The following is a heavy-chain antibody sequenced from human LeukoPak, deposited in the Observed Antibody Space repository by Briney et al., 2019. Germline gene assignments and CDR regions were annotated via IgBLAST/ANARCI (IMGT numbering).Heavy chain of an antibody. Sequence: ASVKVSFKGAVYTGISYDINWGRQATGQGLEWKGWMKTNNGNRGYARKFHGRGAMKRKNTISTAYMELSSLRSEDTAVYYCTFSYDSSGYLIGWGQGTLVTVSS. CDR3: TFSYDSSGYLIG. D-gene: IGHD3-22*01. J-gene: IGHJ4*02. V-gene: IGHV1-8*01. CDR1: VYTGISYD. CDR2: MKTNNGNR.